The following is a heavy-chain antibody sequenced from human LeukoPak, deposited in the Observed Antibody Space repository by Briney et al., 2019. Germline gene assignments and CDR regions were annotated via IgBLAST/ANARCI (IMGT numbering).Heavy chain of an antibody. Sequence: ASVKVSCKASGYTFTSYGISWVRQAPGQGLEWVGWITVYNGNPNYAQEFQGRVTMTTDTSTSTAYMNLRSLRSDDTVVYYCARAPRHCSSTSCYVDYYYYGMDVWGQGTSVTVSS. V-gene: IGHV1-18*01. CDR2: ITVYNGNP. D-gene: IGHD2-2*01. J-gene: IGHJ6*02. CDR3: ARAPRHCSSTSCYVDYYYYGMDV. CDR1: GYTFTSYG.